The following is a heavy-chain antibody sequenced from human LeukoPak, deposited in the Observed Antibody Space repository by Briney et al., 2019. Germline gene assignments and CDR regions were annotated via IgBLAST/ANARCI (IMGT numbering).Heavy chain of an antibody. Sequence: PGGSLRLSCAASGFTFSGYGMHWVRQAPGKGLEWVAFIRYDGSNKYYADSVKGRFTISRDNSKNTLYLQMNSLRAEDTAVYYCAKGRDGYNPLFDYWGQGTLVTVSS. J-gene: IGHJ4*02. V-gene: IGHV3-30*02. CDR2: IRYDGSNK. CDR1: GFTFSGYG. D-gene: IGHD5-24*01. CDR3: AKGRDGYNPLFDY.